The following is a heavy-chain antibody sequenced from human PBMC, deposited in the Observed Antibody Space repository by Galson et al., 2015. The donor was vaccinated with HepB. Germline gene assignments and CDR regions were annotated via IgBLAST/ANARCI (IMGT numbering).Heavy chain of an antibody. CDR3: ARKACSSTSCAGIYYYYYYMDV. Sequence: SVKVSCKASGGTFSSYAISWVRQAPGQGLEWMGGIIPIFGTANYAQKFQGRATITADESTSTAYMELSSLRSEDTAVYYCARKACSSTSCAGIYYYYYYMDVWGKGTTVTVSS. V-gene: IGHV1-69*13. CDR1: GGTFSSYA. CDR2: IIPIFGTA. D-gene: IGHD2-2*01. J-gene: IGHJ6*03.